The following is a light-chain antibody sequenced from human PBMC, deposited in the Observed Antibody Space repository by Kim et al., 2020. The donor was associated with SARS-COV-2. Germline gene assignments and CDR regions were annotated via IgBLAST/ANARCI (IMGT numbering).Light chain of an antibody. CDR2: DVS. CDR3: SSYTSSSTHL. CDR1: STNFVGYNY. Sequence: GQSITIPCTGTSTNFVGYNYVPWYQQYPGKAPKLIIYDVSKRPSGVSNAFSGSKSGNTASLIISGLQAEDEADYYCSSYTSSSTHLFGAGTKVTVL. V-gene: IGLV2-14*03. J-gene: IGLJ1*01.